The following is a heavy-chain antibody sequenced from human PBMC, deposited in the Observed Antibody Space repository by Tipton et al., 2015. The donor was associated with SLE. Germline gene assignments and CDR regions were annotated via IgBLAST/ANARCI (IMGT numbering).Heavy chain of an antibody. CDR3: ARKTYYYGSGSYYFDY. CDR1: GDSISGGGYY. J-gene: IGHJ4*02. V-gene: IGHV4-61*08. CDR2: IYYSGST. D-gene: IGHD3-10*01. Sequence: TLSLTCTVSGDSISGGGYYWSWIRQPPGKGLEWIGYIYYSGSTNYNPSLKSRLTISVETSKNQFSLKLSSVSAADTAVYYCARKTYYYGSGSYYFDYWGQGTLVTVSS.